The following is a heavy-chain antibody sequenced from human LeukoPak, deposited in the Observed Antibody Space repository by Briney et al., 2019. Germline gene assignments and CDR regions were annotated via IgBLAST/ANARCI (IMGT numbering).Heavy chain of an antibody. Sequence: PGGSLRLSCAASGFTFSSYSMNWVRQAPGKGLEWVSSISGTGDYIYYADSVKGRFTISRDNGKNSLYLQMNSLRVEDTAVYYCARREPTGCSGTSCFAGPVGYWGQGTLVTVSS. CDR3: ARREPTGCSGTSCFAGPVGY. CDR1: GFTFSSYS. J-gene: IGHJ4*02. V-gene: IGHV3-21*01. D-gene: IGHD2-2*01. CDR2: ISGTGDYI.